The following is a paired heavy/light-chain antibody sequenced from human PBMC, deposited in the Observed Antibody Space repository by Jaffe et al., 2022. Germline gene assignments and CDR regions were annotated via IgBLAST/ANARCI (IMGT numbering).Heavy chain of an antibody. Sequence: EVQLVESGGGLVQPGRSLRLSCTASGFTFGDYAMSWVRQAPGKGLEWVGFIRGKGHDGTTEYAASVKGRFTISRDDSKSIAYLQMNSLKTEDTAVYYCTRDLARYGSGSYSVYYFYMDVWGKGTTVTVSS. D-gene: IGHD3-10*01. CDR2: IRGKGHDGTT. CDR3: TRDLARYGSGSYSVYYFYMDV. CDR1: GFTFGDYA. V-gene: IGHV3-49*04. J-gene: IGHJ6*03.
Light chain of an antibody. Sequence: QSVLTQPPSVSGAPGQRVTISCTGSSSNIGAYDVHWYQQLPGTAPKLLIYGNNNRPSGVPDRFSGSKSGTSASLAITGLQAEDEADYYCQSYDSSLSGSEVVFGGGTNLTVL. J-gene: IGLJ2*01. CDR3: QSYDSSLSGSEVV. CDR2: GNN. V-gene: IGLV1-40*01. CDR1: SSNIGAYD.